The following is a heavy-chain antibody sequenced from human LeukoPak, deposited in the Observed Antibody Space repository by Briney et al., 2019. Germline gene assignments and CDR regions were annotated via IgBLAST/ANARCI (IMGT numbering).Heavy chain of an antibody. CDR2: IYYSGST. CDR1: GGSISSYY. D-gene: IGHD2-2*01. J-gene: IGHJ4*02. Sequence: SETLSLTCTVSGGSISSYYWSWIRQPPGKGLEWIGYIYYSGSTNYNPSLKSRVTISVDTSKNQFSLKLSSVTAADTAAYYCARGHCSSTSCYGGVDYWGQGTLVTVSS. V-gene: IGHV4-59*01. CDR3: ARGHCSSTSCYGGVDY.